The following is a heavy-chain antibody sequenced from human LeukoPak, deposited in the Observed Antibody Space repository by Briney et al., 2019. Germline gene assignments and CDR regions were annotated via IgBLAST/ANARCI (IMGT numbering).Heavy chain of an antibody. D-gene: IGHD2-8*01. J-gene: IGHJ6*02. CDR1: GGSFSGYY. Sequence: SETLSLTCAVYGGSFSGYYWSWIRQPPGKGLEWIGEINHSGSTNYNPSLKSRVTISVDTSKNQFSLKLSSVTAADTAVYYCARTLSYDNYYYYGMDVWGQGTTVTVSS. CDR3: ARTLSYDNYYYYGMDV. CDR2: INHSGST. V-gene: IGHV4-34*01.